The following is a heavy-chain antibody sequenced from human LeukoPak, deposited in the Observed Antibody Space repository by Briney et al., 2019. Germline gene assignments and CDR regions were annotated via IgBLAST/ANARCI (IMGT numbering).Heavy chain of an antibody. CDR2: ISSSGGII. V-gene: IGHV3-48*03. Sequence: PGGSLRLSCAASGFTFSSYEMNWVRQAPGKGLEWVAYISSSGGIIYYADSVEGRFTISRDNAKNSLYLQMNSLSTEDTAVYYCARDGRFDYSSSSYLDYWGQGTLVTVSS. CDR3: ARDGRFDYSSSSYLDY. D-gene: IGHD6-6*01. J-gene: IGHJ4*02. CDR1: GFTFSSYE.